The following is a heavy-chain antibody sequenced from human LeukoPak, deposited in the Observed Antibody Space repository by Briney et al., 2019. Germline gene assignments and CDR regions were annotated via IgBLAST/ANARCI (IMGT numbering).Heavy chain of an antibody. D-gene: IGHD6-13*01. CDR3: ARGGLAAAPFDY. Sequence: SETLSLTCTVSGGSISSYYWSWIRQPAGKGLEWIGRIYTSGSTNYNPSLKSRVTVSVDTSKNQFSLKLSSVTAADTAVYYCARGGLAAAPFDYWGQGTLVTVSS. CDR1: GGSISSYY. J-gene: IGHJ4*02. CDR2: IYTSGST. V-gene: IGHV4-4*07.